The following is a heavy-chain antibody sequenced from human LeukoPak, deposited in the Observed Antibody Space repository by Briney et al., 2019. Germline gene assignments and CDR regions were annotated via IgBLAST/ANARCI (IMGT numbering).Heavy chain of an antibody. CDR3: ARGPGAIYSGSYGSAFDI. D-gene: IGHD1-26*01. CDR1: GFTFNDYY. Sequence: PGGSLRLSCAASGFTFNDYYMSWIRRAPGKGLEWVSYMSSSGSTIYYADSVKGRFTISRDNAKNSLYLQMNSLRAEDTAAYYCARGPGAIYSGSYGSAFDIWGQGTMVTVSS. J-gene: IGHJ3*02. V-gene: IGHV3-11*04. CDR2: MSSSGSTI.